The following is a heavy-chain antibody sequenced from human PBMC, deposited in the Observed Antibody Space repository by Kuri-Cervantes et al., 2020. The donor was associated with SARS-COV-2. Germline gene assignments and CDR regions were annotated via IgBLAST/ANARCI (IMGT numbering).Heavy chain of an antibody. D-gene: IGHD3-3*01. Sequence: LSCAGSGFTFSSHAMSWVRQAPGKGLEWVSAISGSGGTIYYAYPERGRFTISRDNSQNTLYLQMNSLRAEDTAVYYCARGGGYDFWSGFDYWGQGTLVTVSS. CDR1: GFTFSSHA. J-gene: IGHJ4*02. CDR2: ISGSGGTI. CDR3: ARGGGYDFWSGFDY. V-gene: IGHV3-23*01.